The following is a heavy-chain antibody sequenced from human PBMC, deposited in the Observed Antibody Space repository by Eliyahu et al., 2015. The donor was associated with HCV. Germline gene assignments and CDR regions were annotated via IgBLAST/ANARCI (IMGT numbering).Heavy chain of an antibody. CDR2: IWPGDSXT. V-gene: IGHV5-51*01. CDR1: GXSFTTYW. CDR3: ARQSATVGGGGVDY. Sequence: EVQLXQSGVEVKKPGESLKXSCKGSGXSFTTYWIGWVRQKPGKGLEWMGIIWPGDSXTRYSXSFQGQVTISADKSINTAYLQWSSLKASDSAMYYCARQSATVGGGGVDYWGQGTLVTVSS. J-gene: IGHJ4*02. D-gene: IGHD4-11*01.